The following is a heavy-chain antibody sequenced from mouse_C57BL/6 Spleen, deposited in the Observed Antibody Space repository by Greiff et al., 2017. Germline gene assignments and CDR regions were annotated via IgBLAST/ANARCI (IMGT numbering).Heavy chain of an antibody. CDR2: ISSGSSTI. D-gene: IGHD1-1*01. Sequence: EVQGVESGGGLVKPGGSLKLSCAASGFTFSDYGMHWVRQAPEKGLEWVAYISSGSSTIYYADTVKGRFTISRDNAKNTLFLQMTSLRSEDTAMYYCARGGYYGSSYFWYFDVWGTGTTVTVSS. V-gene: IGHV5-17*01. CDR1: GFTFSDYG. J-gene: IGHJ1*03. CDR3: ARGGYYGSSYFWYFDV.